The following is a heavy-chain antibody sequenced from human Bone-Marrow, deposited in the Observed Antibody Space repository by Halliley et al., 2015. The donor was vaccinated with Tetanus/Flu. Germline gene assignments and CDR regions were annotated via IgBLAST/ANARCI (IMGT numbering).Heavy chain of an antibody. V-gene: IGHV4-38-2*01. D-gene: IGHD5-12*01. Sequence: TLSLTCAVSGYSFSSGYYWGWIRQPPGKGLEWIGSLYHSGTIYYNPSLQSQVTISVDTSKNQFSLKLSSVTAADTAVYYCARGPAEDEMATIPFDYWGQGTLVTVSS. CDR2: LYHSGTI. CDR3: ARGPAEDEMATIPFDY. CDR1: GYSFSSGYY. J-gene: IGHJ4*02.